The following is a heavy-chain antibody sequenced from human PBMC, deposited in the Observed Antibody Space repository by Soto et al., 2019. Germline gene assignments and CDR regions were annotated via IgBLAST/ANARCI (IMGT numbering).Heavy chain of an antibody. V-gene: IGHV3-7*03. J-gene: IGHJ4*02. D-gene: IGHD2-15*01. CDR3: SRLSRGAPGGSC. CDR1: GFSFSSYW. CDR2: INQDGSEK. Sequence: GGSLRLSCAASGFSFSSYWMIWARQVPGKGLEWLAKINQDGSEKNYVDSVRGRFTISRDNAKSSVYLQLGSLRAEDTAVYFCSRLSRGAPGGSCWGQGTMVTVSS.